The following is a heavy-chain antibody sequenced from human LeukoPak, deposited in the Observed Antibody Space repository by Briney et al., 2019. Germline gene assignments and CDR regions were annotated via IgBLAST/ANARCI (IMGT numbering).Heavy chain of an antibody. J-gene: IGHJ6*02. CDR1: GGTFSSYA. CDR3: AREDSSRLYYYGMDV. D-gene: IGHD6-13*01. Sequence: SVKVSCKASGGTFSSYAISWVRQAPGQGLEWMGGIIPIFGTANYAQKFQGRVTITADESTSTAYMELSSLRSEDTAVYYCAREDSSRLYYYGMDVWGQGTTVTVSS. V-gene: IGHV1-69*13. CDR2: IIPIFGTA.